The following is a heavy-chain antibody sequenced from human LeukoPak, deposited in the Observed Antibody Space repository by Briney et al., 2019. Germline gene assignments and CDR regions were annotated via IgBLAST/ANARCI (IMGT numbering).Heavy chain of an antibody. CDR3: ARGSVVAAISPPDY. Sequence: GGSLRFSCAASGFTFSSYWMSWVRQAPGKGLEWVANIKQDGSEKYYVDSVKGRFTISRDNAKNSLYLQMNSLRAEDTAVYYCARGSVVAAISPPDYWGQGTLVTVSS. V-gene: IGHV3-7*01. J-gene: IGHJ4*02. CDR2: IKQDGSEK. D-gene: IGHD2-15*01. CDR1: GFTFSSYW.